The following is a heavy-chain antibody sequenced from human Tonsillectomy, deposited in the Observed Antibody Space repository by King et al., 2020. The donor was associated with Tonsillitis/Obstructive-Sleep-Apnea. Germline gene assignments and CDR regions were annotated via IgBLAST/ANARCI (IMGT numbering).Heavy chain of an antibody. CDR3: ARQILLWSGGSPSPLNRFDP. CDR2: IYYTGKT. V-gene: IGHV4-39*01. D-gene: IGHD2-15*01. J-gene: IGHJ5*02. CDR1: GGSISNSSYY. Sequence: QLQESGPGLVKSSETLSLTCTVSGGSISNSSYYWGWIRQPPGKGLEWVGSIYYTGKTYYNPSLQSRLTISVDTSKNHFSLKLSSVTAADPAVYYCARQILLWSGGSPSPLNRFDPWGQGTLVTVSS.